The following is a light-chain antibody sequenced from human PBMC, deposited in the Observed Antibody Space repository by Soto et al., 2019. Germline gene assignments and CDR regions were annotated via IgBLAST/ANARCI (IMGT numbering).Light chain of an antibody. CDR2: GAS. V-gene: IGKV3-20*01. J-gene: IGKJ1*01. CDR1: QSVSSSY. CDR3: QQYGSSRT. Sequence: EIVLPQSPDTLSLSLGERATLSCRASQSVSSSYLAWYQQKPGQAPRLLIYGASSRATGIPDRFSGSGSGTDFTLTISRLEPEDFAVYYCQQYGSSRTFGQGTKVDIK.